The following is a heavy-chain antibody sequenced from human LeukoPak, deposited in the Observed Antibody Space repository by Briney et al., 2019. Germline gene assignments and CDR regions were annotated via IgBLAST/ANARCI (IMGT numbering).Heavy chain of an antibody. V-gene: IGHV1-3*01. CDR1: GYTFTSYA. CDR3: ARVSEVRGVSFDY. D-gene: IGHD3-10*01. Sequence: ASVKVSCKASGYTFTSYAMHWVRQAPGQRLEWMGWINAGNGNTKYSQKFQGRVTITRDTSASTAYMELSSLRSEDTAVYYCARVSEVRGVSFDYWGQGTQVTVSS. CDR2: INAGNGNT. J-gene: IGHJ4*02.